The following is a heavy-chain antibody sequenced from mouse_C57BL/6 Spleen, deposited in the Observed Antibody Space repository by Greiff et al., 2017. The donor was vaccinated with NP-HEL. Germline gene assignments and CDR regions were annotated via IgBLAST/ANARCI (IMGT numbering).Heavy chain of an antibody. CDR1: GYAFSSYW. CDR3: ARRGDYYSWFAY. V-gene: IGHV1-80*01. D-gene: IGHD1-1*01. CDR2: IHPGDGDT. Sequence: QVQLKQSGAELVKPGASVKISCKASGYAFSSYWMNWVKQRPGQGLEWIGQIHPGDGDTNYNGKFKGKATLTADKSSSTAYMQLSSLTSEDSAVYFCARRGDYYSWFAYWGQGTLVTVSA. J-gene: IGHJ3*01.